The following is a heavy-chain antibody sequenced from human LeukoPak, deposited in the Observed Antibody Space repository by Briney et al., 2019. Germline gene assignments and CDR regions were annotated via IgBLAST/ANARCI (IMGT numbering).Heavy chain of an antibody. CDR3: ARGNWNYALFWFDP. CDR2: ISYSGST. V-gene: IGHV4-59*01. D-gene: IGHD1-7*01. CDR1: GSSISSYY. Sequence: PSETLSLTCTVSGSSISSYYWSWIRQPPGKGLEWIGYISYSGSTNYNPSLKSRVSISVETSKNQFSLKLSSVTAADTAVYYCARGNWNYALFWFDPWGQGTLVTVSS. J-gene: IGHJ5*02.